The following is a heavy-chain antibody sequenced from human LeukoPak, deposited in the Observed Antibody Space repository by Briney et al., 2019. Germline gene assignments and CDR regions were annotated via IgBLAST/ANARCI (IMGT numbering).Heavy chain of an antibody. J-gene: IGHJ6*03. V-gene: IGHV5-51*01. CDR3: ARLLDYDSTYYYMDV. Sequence: GESLKISCETSVYNFLTFWIAWVRQMPGKGLEWMGVIYPGDSDTRYSPSFQGQVSISVDMSLNTAYLQWRSLRASDTAMYYCARLLDYDSTYYYMDVWGIGTSVIVS. CDR2: IYPGDSDT. D-gene: IGHD4-17*01. CDR1: VYNFLTFW.